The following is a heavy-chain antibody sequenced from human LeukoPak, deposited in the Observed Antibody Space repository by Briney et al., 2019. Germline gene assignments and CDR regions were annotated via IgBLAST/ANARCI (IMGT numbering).Heavy chain of an antibody. J-gene: IGHJ6*03. V-gene: IGHV4-39*07. CDR2: IYYSGST. D-gene: IGHD3-3*01. CDR3: ASGTDYDSYYYYMDV. Sequence: SETLSLTCTVSGGSISSSSYYWGWIRQPPGKGLEWIGSIYYSGSTYYNPSLKSRVTISVDTSKNQFSLKLRSVTAADTAVYYCASGTDYDSYYYYMDVWGKGTTVTVSS. CDR1: GGSISSSSYY.